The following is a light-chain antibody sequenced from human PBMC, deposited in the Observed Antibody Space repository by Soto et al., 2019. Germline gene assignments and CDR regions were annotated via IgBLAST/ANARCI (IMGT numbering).Light chain of an antibody. CDR3: LQYGPSLT. CDR1: QSVNSNS. V-gene: IGKV3-20*01. J-gene: IGKJ4*01. CDR2: AVI. Sequence: VLTQSPGTLSLSPGERATLSCRASQSVNSNSLAWYQHKSGQAPRLLIYAVIARASGIPDRFSGGGSGTDFTLTISRLEPDDFAVYYCLQYGPSLTFGVGTKVEIK.